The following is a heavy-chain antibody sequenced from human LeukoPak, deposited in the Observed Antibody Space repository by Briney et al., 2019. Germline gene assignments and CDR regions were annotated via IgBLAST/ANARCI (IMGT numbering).Heavy chain of an antibody. Sequence: ASVKVSCKASGGTFSSYAISWVRQAPGQGLEWMGWMNPNSGNTGYAQKFQGRVTITRNTSISTAYMELSSLRSEDTAVYYCARFEGYQLLGFDPWGQGTLVTVSS. CDR2: MNPNSGNT. V-gene: IGHV1-8*03. CDR3: ARFEGYQLLGFDP. D-gene: IGHD2-2*01. CDR1: GGTFSSYA. J-gene: IGHJ5*02.